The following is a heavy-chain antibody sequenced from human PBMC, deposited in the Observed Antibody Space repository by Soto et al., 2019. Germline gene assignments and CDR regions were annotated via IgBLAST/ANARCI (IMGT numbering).Heavy chain of an antibody. V-gene: IGHV4-39*01. CDR3: ARHLYYDILTGYXXSPSYFDY. CDR2: XXYSADT. CDR1: GGSISSXSYX. J-gene: IGHJ4*02. Sequence: SETLSLTCTVSGGSISSXSYXWGXXRQPPGXGLEWXXXXXYSADTYXKPSCKSRVTISVDTSKNQFSLKLSSVTAADTAVYYCARHLYYDILTGYXXSPSYFDYWGQGTLVTVSS. D-gene: IGHD3-9*01.